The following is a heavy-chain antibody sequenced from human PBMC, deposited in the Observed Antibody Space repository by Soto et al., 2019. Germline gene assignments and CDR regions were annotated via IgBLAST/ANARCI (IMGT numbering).Heavy chain of an antibody. J-gene: IGHJ4*02. CDR3: ARGSSDYDILTGHY. D-gene: IGHD3-9*01. CDR1: GFTFSSYG. V-gene: IGHV3-33*01. Sequence: GGSLRLSCAASGFTFSSYGMHWVRQAPGKGLEWVAVIWYDGSNKYYADSVKGRFTISRDNSKNTLYLQMNSLRAEDTAVYYCARGSSDYDILTGHYWGQGTLVTVSS. CDR2: IWYDGSNK.